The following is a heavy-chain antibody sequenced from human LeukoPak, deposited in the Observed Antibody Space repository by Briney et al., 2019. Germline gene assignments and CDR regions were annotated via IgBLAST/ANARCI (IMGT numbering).Heavy chain of an antibody. CDR2: MNPNSGNT. Sequence: ASVKVSCKASGYTFTSYDINWVRQATGQGLEWMGWMNPNSGNTGYAQKFQGRVTKTGNTSISTAYMELSSLRSEDTAVYYCARGRYSGSYSGYYYYYYMDVWGKGTTVTVSS. D-gene: IGHD1-26*01. V-gene: IGHV1-8*01. CDR1: GYTFTSYD. J-gene: IGHJ6*03. CDR3: ARGRYSGSYSGYYYYYYMDV.